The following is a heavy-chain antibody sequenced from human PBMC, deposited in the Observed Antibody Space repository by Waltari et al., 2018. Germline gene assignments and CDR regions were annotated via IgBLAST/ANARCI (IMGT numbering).Heavy chain of an antibody. Sequence: QLQLQESGPGLVKPSETLSLTCTVSGGSISSSSYYWGWICQPPGKGLEWIGSIYYSGSTYSNPSLTSRVTRSVATSKNQFCLKLSSVTAADTAVYYCAREEEFDYGDDEDYYYGMDVWGQGTTVTVSS. D-gene: IGHD4-17*01. CDR2: IYYSGST. CDR3: AREEEFDYGDDEDYYYGMDV. CDR1: GGSISSSSYY. V-gene: IGHV4-39*07. J-gene: IGHJ6*02.